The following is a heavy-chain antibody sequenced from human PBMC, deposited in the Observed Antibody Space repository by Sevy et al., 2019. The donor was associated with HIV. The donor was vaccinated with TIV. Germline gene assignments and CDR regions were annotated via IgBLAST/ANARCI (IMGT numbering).Heavy chain of an antibody. CDR2: INPSGGST. Sequence: ASVKVSCKASGYTFTSYYMHWVRQAPGQGLEWMGIINPSGGSTSYAQKFQGRVTMTRDTSTSTVYMELSSLRSEDTAVYYCARGNRITMIVVADFDYWGQGTLVTVSS. D-gene: IGHD3-22*01. V-gene: IGHV1-46*01. J-gene: IGHJ4*02. CDR3: ARGNRITMIVVADFDY. CDR1: GYTFTSYY.